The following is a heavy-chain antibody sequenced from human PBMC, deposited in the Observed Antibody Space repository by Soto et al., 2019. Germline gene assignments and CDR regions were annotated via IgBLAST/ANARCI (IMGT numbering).Heavy chain of an antibody. J-gene: IGHJ6*02. Sequence: QVQLQESGPGLVKPSQTLSLTCSVSGGSISSGAYYWTWIRQHPGKGLEWIGYIYYSGSTYYNPSLKSRVTISVDTSKKQFSLKLRSVTAADTAVYYCARDGRLVNYYYYGMDVWGQGTTVTVSS. CDR1: GGSISSGAYY. CDR2: IYYSGST. V-gene: IGHV4-31*03. D-gene: IGHD6-13*01. CDR3: ARDGRLVNYYYYGMDV.